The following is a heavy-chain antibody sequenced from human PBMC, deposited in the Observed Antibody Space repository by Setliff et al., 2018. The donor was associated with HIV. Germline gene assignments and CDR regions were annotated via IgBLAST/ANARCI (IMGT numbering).Heavy chain of an antibody. J-gene: IGHJ3*02. Sequence: PSETLSLTCTVSGGAISTYYWTWIRQPPGKGLEWIGYIYSSGSTHQSPSLKSRVTMSVDTSKNQFSLKLSSVTAADTAAYYCARSEDYYDSSGDAFEIWGQGTMVTVSS. CDR2: IYSSGST. CDR1: GGAISTYY. V-gene: IGHV4-4*09. D-gene: IGHD3-22*01. CDR3: ARSEDYYDSSGDAFEI.